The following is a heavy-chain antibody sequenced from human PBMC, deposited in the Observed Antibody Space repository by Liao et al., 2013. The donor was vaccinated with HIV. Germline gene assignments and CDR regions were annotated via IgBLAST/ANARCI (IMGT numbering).Heavy chain of an antibody. CDR3: ARGRRVGAIAFDV. CDR1: GGAFRGHF. CDR2: INHRGST. V-gene: IGHV4-34*04. Sequence: QVQLQQWGAGLLKPSETLSLSCAVYGGAFRGHFWTWIRQPPGKGLEWIGEINHRGSTNDNPSLMSRATMSVDTSKNQVSLRLTSVTAADTAVYYCARGRRVGAIAFDVWGQGTKVTVSS. D-gene: IGHD1-26*01. J-gene: IGHJ3*01.